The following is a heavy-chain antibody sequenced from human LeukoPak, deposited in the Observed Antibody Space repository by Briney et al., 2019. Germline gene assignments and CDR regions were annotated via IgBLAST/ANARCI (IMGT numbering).Heavy chain of an antibody. V-gene: IGHV1-69*01. CDR3: ARDRHGSSYAFDI. D-gene: IGHD6-6*01. CDR1: GGTFSSYA. Sequence: ASVKVSCKASGGTFSSYAISWVRQAPGQGLEWMGGIIPMFGTANYAQKFQGRVTITADESTSTAYMELSSLRSEDTAVYYCARDRHGSSYAFDIWGQGTMVTVSS. CDR2: IIPMFGTA. J-gene: IGHJ3*02.